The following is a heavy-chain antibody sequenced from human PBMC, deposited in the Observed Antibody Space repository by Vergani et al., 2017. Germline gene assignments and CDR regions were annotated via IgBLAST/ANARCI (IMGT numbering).Heavy chain of an antibody. V-gene: IGHV1-18*01. CDR1: GYTFTSYG. CDR3: ARDLGLQAVAGKSKWKTNENISSYYYYGMDV. D-gene: IGHD6-19*01. J-gene: IGHJ6*02. Sequence: QVQLVQSGAEVKKPGASVKVSCKASGYTFTSYGISWVRQAPGQGLEWMGWISAYNGNTNYAQKLQGRVPMTTDTSTSTAYMELRSLRSDDTAGYYCARDLGLQAVAGKSKWKTNENISSYYYYGMDVWGQGTTVTVSS. CDR2: ISAYNGNT.